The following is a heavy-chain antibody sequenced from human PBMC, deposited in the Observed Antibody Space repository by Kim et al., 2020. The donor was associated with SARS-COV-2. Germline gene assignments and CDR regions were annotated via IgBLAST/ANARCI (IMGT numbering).Heavy chain of an antibody. V-gene: IGHV3-74*01. CDR1: GFTFSDHW. CDR3: ARGPWTNNYYSGDF. Sequence: GGSLRLSCATSGFTFSDHWMHWVRQVPGKGLMWVSRINSDGRSTNYEDSVKGRFIISSDNAKNTLDLPMASRRAEHTAVYYCARGPWTNNYYSGDFWGQGTLATLS. D-gene: IGHD1-26*01. CDR2: INSDGRST. J-gene: IGHJ4*02.